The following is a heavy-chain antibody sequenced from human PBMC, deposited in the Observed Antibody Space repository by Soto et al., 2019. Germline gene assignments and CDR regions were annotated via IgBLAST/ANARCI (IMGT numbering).Heavy chain of an antibody. D-gene: IGHD3-3*01. CDR1: GYTFTSYG. V-gene: IGHV1-18*04. Sequence: ASVKVSCKASGYTFTSYGISWVRQAPGQGLEWMGWISAYNGNTNYAQKLQGRVTMTTDTSTSTAYMGLRSLRSDDTAVYYCARGVNYDFWSGYYVDAFDIWGQGTMVTVSS. CDR3: ARGVNYDFWSGYYVDAFDI. CDR2: ISAYNGNT. J-gene: IGHJ3*02.